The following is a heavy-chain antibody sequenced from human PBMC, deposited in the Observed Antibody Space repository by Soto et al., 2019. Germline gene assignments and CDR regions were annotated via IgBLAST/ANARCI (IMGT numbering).Heavy chain of an antibody. CDR2: IKSKTDGGTT. J-gene: IGHJ3*02. CDR1: GFTFSGSA. D-gene: IGHD4-17*01. Sequence: GGSLRLSCAASGFTFSGSAMHWVRQAPGKGLEWVGRIKSKTDGGTTDYAAPVKGRFTISRDDSKNTLYLQMNSLKTEDTAVYYCTPGLLRSGGACDIWGQGTMVTVSS. V-gene: IGHV3-15*07. CDR3: TPGLLRSGGACDI.